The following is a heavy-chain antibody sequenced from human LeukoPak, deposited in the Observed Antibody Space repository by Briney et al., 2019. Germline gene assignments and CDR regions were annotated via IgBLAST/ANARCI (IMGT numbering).Heavy chain of an antibody. Sequence: GGSLRLSCAASGFSFSSYAMSWVRQAPGKGLEWVSAISGSGGNTYYADSVRGRFTISRDNTKNTLYLQMNSLRAEDTAIYYCAKVSWANYFDYWGQGTLVTVSS. V-gene: IGHV3-23*01. D-gene: IGHD6-13*01. J-gene: IGHJ4*02. CDR2: ISGSGGNT. CDR1: GFSFSSYA. CDR3: AKVSWANYFDY.